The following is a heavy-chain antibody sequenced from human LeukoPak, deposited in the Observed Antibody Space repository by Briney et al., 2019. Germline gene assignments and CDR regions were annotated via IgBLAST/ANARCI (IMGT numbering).Heavy chain of an antibody. CDR1: GGSISSYY. Sequence: SETLSLTCTVSGGSISSYYWSWIRHPPGKGLEWIGYIYYSGSTNYNPSLKSRVTISVDTSKNQFSLKLSSVTAADTAFYYCARDAYDILTGSHFMDVWGKGTTVTVSS. J-gene: IGHJ6*03. CDR2: IYYSGST. CDR3: ARDAYDILTGSHFMDV. D-gene: IGHD3-9*01. V-gene: IGHV4-59*01.